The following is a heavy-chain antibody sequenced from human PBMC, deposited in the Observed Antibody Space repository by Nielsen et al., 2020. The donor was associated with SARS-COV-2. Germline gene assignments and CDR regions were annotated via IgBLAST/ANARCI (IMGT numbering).Heavy chain of an antibody. CDR3: AKDISGYYDSSGYLDY. CDR2: ISWNSGSI. Sequence: GGSLRLSCAASGFTFDDYAMHWVRQAPGKGLEWVSGISWNSGSIGYADSVKGRFTISRDNAKNSPYLQMNSLRAEDTALYYCAKDISGYYDSSGYLDYWGQGTLVTVSS. CDR1: GFTFDDYA. J-gene: IGHJ4*02. D-gene: IGHD3-22*01. V-gene: IGHV3-9*01.